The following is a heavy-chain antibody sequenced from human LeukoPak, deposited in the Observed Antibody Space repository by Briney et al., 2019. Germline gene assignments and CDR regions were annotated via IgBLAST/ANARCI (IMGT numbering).Heavy chain of an antibody. CDR3: ASQLDGDFDY. V-gene: IGHV4-38-2*02. D-gene: IGHD6-13*01. J-gene: IGHJ4*02. Sequence: PSETLSLTCTVSGYSISSGYYWGWIRQSPGKGLEWIGEINHSGSTNYNPSLKSRVTISVDTSKNQFSLKLSSVTAADTAVYYCASQLDGDFDYWGQGTLVTVSS. CDR2: INHSGST. CDR1: GYSISSGYY.